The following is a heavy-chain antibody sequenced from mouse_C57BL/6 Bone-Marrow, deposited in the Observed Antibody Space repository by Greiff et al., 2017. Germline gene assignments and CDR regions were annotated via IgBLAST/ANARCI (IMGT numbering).Heavy chain of an antibody. J-gene: IGHJ1*03. Sequence: EVQGVQSGGGLVQPGASLKLSCESTEYAFPSHDMSWVRKTPGKRLELVAAINRDGGSTYYPDTIKGRFIFSRAHSYNTLYLQLSRLTSEDSALYYCARHAHDYCSSPHWYFDVWGTGTTVTVSS. CDR2: INRDGGST. V-gene: IGHV5-2*01. D-gene: IGHD1-1*01. CDR1: EYAFPSHD. CDR3: ARHAHDYCSSPHWYFDV.